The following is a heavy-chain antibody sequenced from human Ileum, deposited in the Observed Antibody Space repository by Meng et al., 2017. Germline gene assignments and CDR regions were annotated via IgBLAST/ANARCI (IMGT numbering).Heavy chain of an antibody. J-gene: IGHJ4*02. CDR2: IYNSKST. V-gene: IGHV4-4*07. D-gene: IGHD6-13*01. Sequence: SETLSLTCSVSGGSTSDYYWAWIRQPAGQGLEWIGRIYNSKSTHYNSSFKGRVTLSIDTSKKQISLTLTSVTAADTAVYFCARAALRAADYWDYWGQGTLVTVSS. CDR1: GGSTSDYY. CDR3: ARAALRAADYWDY.